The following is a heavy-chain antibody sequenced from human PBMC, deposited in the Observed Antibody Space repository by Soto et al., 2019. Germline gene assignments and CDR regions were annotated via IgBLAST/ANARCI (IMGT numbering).Heavy chain of an antibody. D-gene: IGHD6-13*01. CDR1: GFTFSSYS. V-gene: IGHV3-48*01. CDR3: ARAALGIAAAGTVDY. Sequence: GGSLRLSCAASGFTFSSYSMNWVRQAPGKGLEWVSYISSSSSTIYYADSVKGRFTISRDNAKNSLYLQMNSLRAEDTAVYYCARAALGIAAAGTVDYWGQGTLVTVSS. CDR2: ISSSSSTI. J-gene: IGHJ4*02.